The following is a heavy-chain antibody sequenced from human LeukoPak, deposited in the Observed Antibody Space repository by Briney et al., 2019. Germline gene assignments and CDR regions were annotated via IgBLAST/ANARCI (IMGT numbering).Heavy chain of an antibody. CDR3: AKEIWPTVTTPGWTYFDY. V-gene: IGHV3-30*04. Sequence: GGSLRLSCAASGFTFSSYAMHWVRQAPGKGLEWVAVISYDGSNEYYADSVKGRFTISRDNSKNTLYLQMNSLRAEDTAVYYCAKEIWPTVTTPGWTYFDYWGQGALVTVSS. J-gene: IGHJ4*02. CDR2: ISYDGSNE. CDR1: GFTFSSYA. D-gene: IGHD4-17*01.